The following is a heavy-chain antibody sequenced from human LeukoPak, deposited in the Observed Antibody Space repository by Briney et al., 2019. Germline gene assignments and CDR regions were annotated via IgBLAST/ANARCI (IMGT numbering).Heavy chain of an antibody. CDR3: ARGGARFDFDP. J-gene: IGHJ5*02. D-gene: IGHD3-16*01. CDR1: GYTFTSYY. CDR2: INPSGGT. V-gene: IGHV1-46*01. Sequence: GASVKVSCKASGYTFTSYYMHWVRQAPGQGLEWMGIINPSGGTGYAQKFQGRVTTTRDTSTTTVYMELSRLRSEDTAVYYCARGGARFDFDPWGQGTLVTVSS.